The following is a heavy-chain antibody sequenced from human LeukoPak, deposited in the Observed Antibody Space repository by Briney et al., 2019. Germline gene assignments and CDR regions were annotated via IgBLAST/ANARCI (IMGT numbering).Heavy chain of an antibody. Sequence: GGSLRLSCAASGFTFSSYAMSWVRQAPGKGLEWVSAISGSGGSTYYADSVKGRFTISRDNSKNTLYLQMNSLSAEDTAVYYSAKDHMSIAVAGMGYYYYGMDVWGQGTTVTVSS. D-gene: IGHD6-19*01. CDR1: GFTFSSYA. CDR2: ISGSGGST. V-gene: IGHV3-23*01. CDR3: AKDHMSIAVAGMGYYYYGMDV. J-gene: IGHJ6*02.